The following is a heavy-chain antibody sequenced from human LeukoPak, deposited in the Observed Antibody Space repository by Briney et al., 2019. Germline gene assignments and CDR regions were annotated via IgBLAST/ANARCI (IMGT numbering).Heavy chain of an antibody. CDR1: GGSISRYY. J-gene: IGHJ4*02. D-gene: IGHD6-19*01. Sequence: SETLSLTCTVSGGSISRYYWSWIRQPPGKGLEWIGYKDYSGSTNYKRSLKSRVTISVDTSKNQFSLKLSSVTAADTAVYYCARVNRRGQWLVGFDYWGQGTLVTVSS. CDR3: ARVNRRGQWLVGFDY. CDR2: KDYSGST. V-gene: IGHV4-59*01.